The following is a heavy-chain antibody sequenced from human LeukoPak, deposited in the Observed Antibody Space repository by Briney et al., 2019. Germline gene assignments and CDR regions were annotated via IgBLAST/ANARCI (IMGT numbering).Heavy chain of an antibody. J-gene: IGHJ4*02. CDR1: GFIFNNYA. Sequence: GRSLRLSCAGSGFIFNNYAMHWVRQPPGKGLEWVSGISWNSGSIDYADSVKGRFAISRDNAKNSLYLQMNSLRVEDTAFYYCAKDNRRHYTSGPNPDSLHWGQGALVTVSS. D-gene: IGHD6-19*01. CDR3: AKDNRRHYTSGPNPDSLH. V-gene: IGHV3-9*01. CDR2: ISWNSGSI.